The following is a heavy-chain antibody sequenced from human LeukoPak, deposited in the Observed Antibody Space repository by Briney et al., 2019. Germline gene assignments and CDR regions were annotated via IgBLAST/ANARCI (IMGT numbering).Heavy chain of an antibody. J-gene: IGHJ4*02. CDR3: AREDFSIAVAGTNLDY. CDR2: IKQDGSEK. D-gene: IGHD6-19*01. V-gene: IGHV3-7*01. Sequence: GGSLRLSCAASGFTFSSYWMSWVRQAPGKGLEWVANIKQDGSEKYYVDPVKGRFTISRDNAKNSLYLQMNSLRAEDTAVYYCAREDFSIAVAGTNLDYWGQGTLVTVSS. CDR1: GFTFSSYW.